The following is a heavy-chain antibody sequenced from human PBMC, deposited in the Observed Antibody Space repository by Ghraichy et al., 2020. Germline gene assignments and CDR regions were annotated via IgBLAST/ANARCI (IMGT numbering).Heavy chain of an antibody. J-gene: IGHJ4*02. D-gene: IGHD3-3*01. CDR2: IKQDGSEK. CDR3: ARDWGHTTYYDFWSGYYTGMSYFDY. CDR1: GFTFSSYW. V-gene: IGHV3-7*03. Sequence: GGSLRLSCAASGFTFSSYWMSWVRQAPGKGLEWVANIKQDGSEKYYVDSVKGRFTISRDNAKNSLYLQINSLRAEDTAVYYCARDWGHTTYYDFWSGYYTGMSYFDYWSQGTLVTVSS.